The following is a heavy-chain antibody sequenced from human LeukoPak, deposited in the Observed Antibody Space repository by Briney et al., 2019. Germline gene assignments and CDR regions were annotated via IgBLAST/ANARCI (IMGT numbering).Heavy chain of an antibody. D-gene: IGHD3-22*01. Sequence: GGSLRLSCAVSGITLTNYGMSWVRQAPGKGLEWVAGISDSGGSTNYADPVKGRFTISRDNPKNTLYLQMNSLRAEDTAVYFCAKRGVVIRVILVGFHKEAYYFDSWGQGALVTVSS. J-gene: IGHJ4*02. CDR2: ISDSGGST. CDR3: AKRGVVIRVILVGFHKEAYYFDS. CDR1: GITLTNYG. V-gene: IGHV3-23*01.